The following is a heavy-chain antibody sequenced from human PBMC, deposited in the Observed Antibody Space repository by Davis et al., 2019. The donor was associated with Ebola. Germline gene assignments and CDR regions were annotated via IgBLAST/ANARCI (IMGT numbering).Heavy chain of an antibody. CDR1: GGSISSSNW. D-gene: IGHD6-19*01. V-gene: IGHV4-4*02. CDR2: IYHSGST. J-gene: IGHJ6*02. CDR3: ARRDGSSGWYNYYGMDV. Sequence: SETLSLTCGVSGGSISSSNWWSWVRQPPGKGLEWIGEIYHSGSTNYNPSLKSRVTISVDKSKNQFSLKLSSVTAADTAVYYCARRDGSSGWYNYYGMDVWGQGTTVTVSS.